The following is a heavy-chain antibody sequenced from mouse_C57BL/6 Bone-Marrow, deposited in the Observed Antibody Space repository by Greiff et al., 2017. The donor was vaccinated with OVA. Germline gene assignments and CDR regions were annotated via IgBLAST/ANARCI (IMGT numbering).Heavy chain of an antibody. CDR3: ARGKLDSSGYWFAY. V-gene: IGHV1-47*01. CDR1: GYTFTTYP. Sequence: VQLQQSGAELVKPGASVKMSCKASGYTFTTYPLEWMKQNHGKSLEWIGNFHPYNDDTKYNEKFKGKATLTVEKSSSTVYLELSQLTSDDSAVYYCARGKLDSSGYWFAYWGQGTLVTVSA. J-gene: IGHJ3*01. D-gene: IGHD3-2*02. CDR2: FHPYNDDT.